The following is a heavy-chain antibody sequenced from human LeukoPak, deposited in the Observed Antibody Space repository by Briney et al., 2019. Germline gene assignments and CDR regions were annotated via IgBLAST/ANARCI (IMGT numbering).Heavy chain of an antibody. J-gene: IGHJ4*02. Sequence: SETLSLTCAVYGGSFSGYYWSWIRQPPGKGLEWIGEINHSGSTNYNPSLKSRVTISVDTSKNQFSLKLSSVTAADTAVYYCARVRAARPRGFDYWGQGTLVTVSS. CDR2: INHSGST. CDR1: GGSFSGYY. V-gene: IGHV4-34*01. CDR3: ARVRAARPRGFDY. D-gene: IGHD6-6*01.